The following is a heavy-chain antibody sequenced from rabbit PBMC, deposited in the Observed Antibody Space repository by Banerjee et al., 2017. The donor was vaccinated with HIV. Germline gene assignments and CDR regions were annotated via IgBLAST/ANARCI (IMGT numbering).Heavy chain of an antibody. V-gene: IGHV1S45*01. Sequence: QEQLEESGGDLVNPGASLTLTCTASGFSFSSSYWICWVRQAPGKGLERIACIYAGSNGSTYYASWAKGRFTISKTSSTTVALQMTSLTAADTATYFCARDLAGVIGWNFDLWGPGTLVTVS. CDR2: IYAGSNGST. D-gene: IGHD4-1*01. CDR1: GFSFSSSYW. J-gene: IGHJ4*01. CDR3: ARDLAGVIGWNFDL.